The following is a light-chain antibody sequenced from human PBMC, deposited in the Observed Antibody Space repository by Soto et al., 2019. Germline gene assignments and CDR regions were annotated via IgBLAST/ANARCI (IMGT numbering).Light chain of an antibody. CDR3: SSYSSSSVFYV. J-gene: IGLJ1*01. V-gene: IGLV2-14*01. Sequence: QSALTQPASVSGSPGQSITISCTGTSSDVGGYNYVSWYQQHPGKATKLMIYEVSNRPSGVSNRFSGSKSGNTASLTISGLQAEDEADYYCSSYSSSSVFYVFGTGTKVTVL. CDR2: EVS. CDR1: SSDVGGYNY.